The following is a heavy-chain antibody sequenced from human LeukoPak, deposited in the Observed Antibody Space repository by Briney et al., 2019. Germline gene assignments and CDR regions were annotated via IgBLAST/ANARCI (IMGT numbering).Heavy chain of an antibody. CDR2: TRGSGVST. CDR3: AKTRDGYNYYFDY. CDR1: GFAFSSYA. Sequence: GGSLRLSCAASGFAFSSYAMNWVRQAPGKGLEWVSATRGSGVSTHYADSVKGRFTISRDNSKNTLYLQMNSLRAEDTAVYYCAKTRDGYNYYFDYWGQGTLVTVSS. D-gene: IGHD5-24*01. V-gene: IGHV3-23*01. J-gene: IGHJ4*02.